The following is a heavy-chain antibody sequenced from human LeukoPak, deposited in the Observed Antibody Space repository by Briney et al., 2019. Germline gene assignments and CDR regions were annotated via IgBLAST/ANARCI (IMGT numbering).Heavy chain of an antibody. J-gene: IGHJ5*02. Sequence: PSETLSLTCTVSGGSISSYYWSWIRQPPGKGLEWIGYIYTSGSTNYNPSLKSRVTISVDTSKNQFSLKLSSVTAADTAVYYCARVPVNRDNWFDPWGQGTLVTVSS. CDR2: IYTSGST. CDR3: ARVPVNRDNWFDP. V-gene: IGHV4-4*09. CDR1: GGSISSYY. D-gene: IGHD1-14*01.